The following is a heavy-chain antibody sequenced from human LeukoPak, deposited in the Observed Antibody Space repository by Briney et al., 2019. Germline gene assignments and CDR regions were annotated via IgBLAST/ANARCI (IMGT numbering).Heavy chain of an antibody. J-gene: IGHJ4*02. CDR3: TRMVWRSRPFDY. V-gene: IGHV3-7*01. CDR1: GFTFSDYW. CDR2: IKQDGSEK. D-gene: IGHD2-2*01. Sequence: PGGSLRLSCAASGFTFSDYWISWVRQAPGKGLEWVANIKQDGSEKWYVDSVKGRFTISRDNAKNSVFLQMDSLRAEDTAVYYCTRMVWRSRPFDYWGQGTLVTVSS.